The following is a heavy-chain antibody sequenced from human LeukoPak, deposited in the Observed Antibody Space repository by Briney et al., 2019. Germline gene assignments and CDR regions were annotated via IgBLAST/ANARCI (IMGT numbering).Heavy chain of an antibody. CDR3: ARGYDILTGGLD. CDR2: INSDGSSI. Sequence: GSLRLSCAASGFTFSSHWMHWVRQAPGKGLVWVSRINSDGSSISYADSVKGRFTISRDNAKNTLYLQMNSLRAEDTAVYYCARGYDILTGGLDWGQGTLVTVSS. D-gene: IGHD3-9*01. V-gene: IGHV3-74*01. CDR1: GFTFSSHW. J-gene: IGHJ4*02.